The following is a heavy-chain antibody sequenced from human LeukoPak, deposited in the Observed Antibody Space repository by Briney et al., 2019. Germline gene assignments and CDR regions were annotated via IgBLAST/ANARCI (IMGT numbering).Heavy chain of an antibody. CDR3: ARAAAETGAFRDNWFDP. Sequence: GGSLRLSCVASGYTFSKYDVHWVRQAPGKGLEWVAVIAYDGNNKIYADSVKGRFTISRDNSKNTLYLQMNSLRAEDTAVYYCARAAAETGAFRDNWFDPWGQGTLVTVSS. D-gene: IGHD6-19*01. CDR2: IAYDGNNK. J-gene: IGHJ5*02. V-gene: IGHV3-30-3*01. CDR1: GYTFSKYD.